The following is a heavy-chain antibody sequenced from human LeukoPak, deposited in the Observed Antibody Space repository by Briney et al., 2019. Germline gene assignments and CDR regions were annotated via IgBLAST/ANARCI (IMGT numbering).Heavy chain of an antibody. J-gene: IGHJ4*02. CDR3: ARQSISGSSLSYFDY. V-gene: IGHV4-59*01. CDR2: IYDSGST. CDR1: GGSISSYY. Sequence: SETLSLTCTVSGGSISSYYGSCIRQPPGKGLEWIGNIYDSGSTNYNPSLKSRVTISVDTSKDQCSLKLSSVTAADTAVYYCARQSISGSSLSYFDYWGQGTLVNVSS. D-gene: IGHD3-22*01.